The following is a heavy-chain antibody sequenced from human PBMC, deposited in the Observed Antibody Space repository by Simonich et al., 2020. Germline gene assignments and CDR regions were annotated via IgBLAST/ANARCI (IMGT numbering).Heavy chain of an antibody. CDR2: IYHRGST. Sequence: QVQLQESGPGLVKPSETLSLTCAVSGYSISSGYYWVWIQLPPRKGREWIGSIYHRGSTYYNPSLKSRVTISVDTSKNQFSLKLSSVTAADTAVYYCARVGYSNYYYYGMDVWGQGTTVTVSS. CDR1: GYSISSGYY. D-gene: IGHD6-13*01. V-gene: IGHV4-38-2*01. J-gene: IGHJ6*02. CDR3: ARVGYSNYYYYGMDV.